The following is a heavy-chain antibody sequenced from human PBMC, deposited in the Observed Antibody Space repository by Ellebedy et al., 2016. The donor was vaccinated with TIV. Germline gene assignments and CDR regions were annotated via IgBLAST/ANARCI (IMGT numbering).Heavy chain of an antibody. Sequence: MPSETLSLTCTVSGGSISSNSHYWAWIRQTPGKGLEWIGSVYYSGTPNYSPPLKSRLTISIDTSKNQFSLRLSSVTAADTAIYYCARDTAYDSSGYPYFDVWGRGTLVTVSS. CDR2: VYYSGTP. V-gene: IGHV4-39*02. CDR1: GGSISSNSHY. D-gene: IGHD3-22*01. CDR3: ARDTAYDSSGYPYFDV. J-gene: IGHJ2*01.